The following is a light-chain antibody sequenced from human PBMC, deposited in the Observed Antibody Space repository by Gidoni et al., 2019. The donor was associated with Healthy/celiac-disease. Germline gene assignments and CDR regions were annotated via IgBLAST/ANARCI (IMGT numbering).Light chain of an antibody. Sequence: QSAFTQPASLPLPPGHSFTIPYTGTSSDVVVYNYFSWYQQYPGKDPKLMIYDVSNRPSGVSNGFSGSKSGNTASLTISGLQAEDEAEYYCSSYTSSSTLVVFGGGTKLTVL. CDR1: SSDVVVYNY. CDR3: SSYTSSSTLVV. V-gene: IGLV2-14*03. CDR2: DVS. J-gene: IGLJ2*01.